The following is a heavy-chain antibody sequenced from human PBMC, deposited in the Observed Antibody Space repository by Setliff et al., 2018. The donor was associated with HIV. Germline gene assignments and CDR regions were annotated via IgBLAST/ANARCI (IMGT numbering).Heavy chain of an antibody. D-gene: IGHD4-17*01. V-gene: IGHV1-2*02. Sequence: GASVKVSCKASGYTFTGYYMHWVRQAPGQGLEWMGWINPNSGDTNYAQKFQGRVTMTRDTSISTAYMELSRLRSDDTAVYYCARRVPPIPSGDLDYWGQGTLVTVSS. CDR2: INPNSGDT. J-gene: IGHJ4*02. CDR1: GYTFTGYY. CDR3: ARRVPPIPSGDLDY.